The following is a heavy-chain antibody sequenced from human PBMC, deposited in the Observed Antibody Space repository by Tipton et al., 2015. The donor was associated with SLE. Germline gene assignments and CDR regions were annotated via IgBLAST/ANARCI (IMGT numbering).Heavy chain of an antibody. CDR2: LYHIGSP. CDR1: GYSISSGYY. J-gene: IGHJ4*02. Sequence: TLSLTCTVSGYSISSGYYWGWIRQPPGKGLEWLGSLYHIGSPYYTPSLKSRITILLDTSNRLFSLKLPSVTAADTAVYYCALQFDNSGYYWFWGQGTLVTVSS. CDR3: ALQFDNSGYYWF. V-gene: IGHV4-38-2*02. D-gene: IGHD3-22*01.